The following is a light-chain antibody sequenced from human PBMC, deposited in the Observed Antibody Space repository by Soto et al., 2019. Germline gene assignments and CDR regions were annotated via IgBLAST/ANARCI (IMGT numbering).Light chain of an antibody. Sequence: GDRVPISCRASQDVRHHIGWYQQTPGKAPKLLIYGASSLQSGVPSRFSGSGYGTDFTLTISSLQPEDFATYFCLQDSGYSWTFGQGTKVDIK. J-gene: IGKJ1*01. V-gene: IGKV1-6*01. CDR1: QDVRHH. CDR2: GAS. CDR3: LQDSGYSWT.